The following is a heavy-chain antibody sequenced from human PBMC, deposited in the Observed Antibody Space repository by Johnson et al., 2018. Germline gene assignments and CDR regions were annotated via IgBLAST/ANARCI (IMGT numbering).Heavy chain of an antibody. CDR2: MNQDGSET. CDR1: GFTSRNYW. CDR3: AKDQFMAVAGSGSFDI. J-gene: IGHJ3*02. D-gene: IGHD6-19*01. V-gene: IGHV3-7*01. Sequence: VQLVESGGELVQRGGSLSLSCAASGFTSRNYWTIWVLEAPGKGLAWVANMNQDGSETYYVASVKGRLTISINNAKNSLYLQMKSLSADDTAVYYRAKDQFMAVAGSGSFDIWGQGTMVTVSS.